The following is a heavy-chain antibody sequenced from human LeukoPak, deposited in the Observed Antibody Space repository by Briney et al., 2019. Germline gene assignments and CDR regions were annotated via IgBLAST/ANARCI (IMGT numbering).Heavy chain of an antibody. Sequence: GASLRLSCAASGFTFSNYWMSWVRQAAGKGLEWVANIKQDESQKYYVDSVKGRFTISRDNAKSSLWLQMNSLRVEDTAVYYCARPSFSSTWADFDYWGQGTLVTVSS. CDR3: ARPSFSSTWADFDY. CDR2: IKQDESQK. D-gene: IGHD6-13*01. J-gene: IGHJ4*02. V-gene: IGHV3-7*04. CDR1: GFTFSNYW.